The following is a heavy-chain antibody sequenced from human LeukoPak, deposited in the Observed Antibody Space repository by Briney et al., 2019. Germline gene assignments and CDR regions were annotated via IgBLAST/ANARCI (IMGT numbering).Heavy chain of an antibody. Sequence: RASVKVSCKASGYTFTSYYMHWVGQAPGQGLEWMGIINPSGGSTSYAQKFQGRVTMTRDTSTRTVYMELSRRRSEDTAVYYCAREFQVAALHDAFDIWGQGTMVTVSS. J-gene: IGHJ3*02. CDR1: GYTFTSYY. V-gene: IGHV1-46*01. CDR2: INPSGGST. CDR3: AREFQVAALHDAFDI. D-gene: IGHD6-25*01.